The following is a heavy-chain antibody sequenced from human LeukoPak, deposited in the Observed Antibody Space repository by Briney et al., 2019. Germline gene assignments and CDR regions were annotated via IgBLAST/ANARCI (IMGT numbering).Heavy chain of an antibody. D-gene: IGHD6-19*01. V-gene: IGHV4-34*01. CDR1: GGSFSGYY. J-gene: IGHJ4*02. Sequence: SETLSLTCAVYGGSFSGYYWSWIRQPPGKGLEWIGEINHSGSTNYNPSLKSRVTISVDPSKNQFSLKLSSVTAADTAVYYCARVHWYPYSSGWLYFDYWGQGTRVTVSS. CDR3: ARVHWYPYSSGWLYFDY. CDR2: INHSGST.